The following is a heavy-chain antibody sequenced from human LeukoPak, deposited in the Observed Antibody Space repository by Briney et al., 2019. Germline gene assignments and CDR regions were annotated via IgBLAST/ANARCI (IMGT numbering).Heavy chain of an antibody. V-gene: IGHV4-59*12. CDR3: ARGGTMVRGVMVYYYYYMDV. D-gene: IGHD3-10*01. CDR2: IYYSGST. CDR1: GSSISSYY. J-gene: IGHJ6*03. Sequence: PSETLSLTCTVSGSSISSYYWSWIRQPPGKGLEWIGYIYYSGSTNYNPSLKSRVTISVDTSKNQFSLKLSSVTAADTAVYYCARGGTMVRGVMVYYYYYMDVWGKGTTVTVSS.